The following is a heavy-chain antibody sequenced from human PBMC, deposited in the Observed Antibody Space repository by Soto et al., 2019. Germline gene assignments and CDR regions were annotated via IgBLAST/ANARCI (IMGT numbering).Heavy chain of an antibody. CDR1: GGSISSYY. CDR3: ARENSDSPRDRYNWFDP. V-gene: IGHV4-59*01. CDR2: IYYSGST. D-gene: IGHD4-4*01. Sequence: PSETLSLTCTVSGGSISSYYWSWIRQPPGKGLEWIGYIYYSGSTNYNPSLKSRVTISVDTSKNQFSLKLSSVTAADTAVYYCARENSDSPRDRYNWFDPWGQGTLVTVS. J-gene: IGHJ5*02.